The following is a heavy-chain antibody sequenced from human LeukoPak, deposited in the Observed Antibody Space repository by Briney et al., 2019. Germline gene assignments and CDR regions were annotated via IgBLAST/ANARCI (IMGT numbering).Heavy chain of an antibody. CDR2: ISYDGSNK. J-gene: IGHJ3*02. D-gene: IGHD2-15*01. CDR1: GFTFSSYG. CDR3: AASRYCSGGSCYNDAFDI. V-gene: IGHV3-30*03. Sequence: GGSLRLSCAASGFTFSSYGMHWVRQAPGKGLEWVAVISYDGSNKYYADSVKGRFTISRDNSKNTLYLQMNSLRAEDTAVYYCAASRYCSGGSCYNDAFDIWGQGTMVTVSS.